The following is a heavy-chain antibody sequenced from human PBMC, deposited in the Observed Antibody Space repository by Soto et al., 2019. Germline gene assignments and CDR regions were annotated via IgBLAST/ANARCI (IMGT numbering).Heavy chain of an antibody. CDR3: ARDRYYGSGTYYNFYYGMDV. V-gene: IGHV4-30-2*01. CDR2: MYHSGNT. Sequence: SETLSLTCAVSGGSITSGGYSWGWIRQPPGQGLEWIGYMYHSGNTYYNPSLKGRVTISLDHSRNQFSLRLNSVTAADTAVYFCARDRYYGSGTYYNFYYGMDVWGQGTTVTVSS. J-gene: IGHJ6*02. CDR1: GGSITSGGYS. D-gene: IGHD3-10*01.